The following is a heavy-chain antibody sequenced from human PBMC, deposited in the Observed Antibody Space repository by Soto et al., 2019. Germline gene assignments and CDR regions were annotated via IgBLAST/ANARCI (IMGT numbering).Heavy chain of an antibody. CDR1: GFTFSSYS. D-gene: IGHD6-13*01. CDR2: ISSSSSTI. CDR3: ARGSDEAQSSSSDY. Sequence: EVQLVESGGGLVQPGGSLRLSCAASGFTFSSYSMNWVRQAPGKGLEWVSYISSSSSTIYYADSVKGRFTISRDNAKNSLYLQMNSLRAEDTAVYYCARGSDEAQSSSSDYWGQGTLVTVSS. V-gene: IGHV3-48*01. J-gene: IGHJ4*02.